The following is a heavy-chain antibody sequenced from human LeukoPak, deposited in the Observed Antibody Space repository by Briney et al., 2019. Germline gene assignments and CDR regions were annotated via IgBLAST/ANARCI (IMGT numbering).Heavy chain of an antibody. CDR2: IYYSGST. Sequence: SETLSLTCTVSGGSISSYYWSWIRQPPGKGLEWIGYIYYSGSTNYNPSLKSRVTISVDTSKNQFSLKLSSVTAADAAVYYCARVPYYDFWSGYSPPTYYYYYGMDVWGQGTTVTVSS. V-gene: IGHV4-59*01. D-gene: IGHD3-3*01. J-gene: IGHJ6*02. CDR1: GGSISSYY. CDR3: ARVPYYDFWSGYSPPTYYYYYGMDV.